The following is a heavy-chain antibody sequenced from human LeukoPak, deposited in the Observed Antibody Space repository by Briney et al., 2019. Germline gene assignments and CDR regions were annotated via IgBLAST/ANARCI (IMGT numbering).Heavy chain of an antibody. V-gene: IGHV1-46*01. CDR2: INPNGGST. CDR1: GYTFTDYY. D-gene: IGHD1-26*01. Sequence: GASVKVSCKASGYTFTDYYLHWLRQAPGQGLEWMGIINPNGGSTTYAQKFQGRVTMTRDMSTSTVYMELSRLRSDDTAVYYCARGPFAAYSGSFDYWGQGTLVTVSS. CDR3: ARGPFAAYSGSFDY. J-gene: IGHJ4*02.